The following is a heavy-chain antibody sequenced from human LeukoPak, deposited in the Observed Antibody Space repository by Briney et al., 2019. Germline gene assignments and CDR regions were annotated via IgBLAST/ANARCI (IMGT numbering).Heavy chain of an antibody. V-gene: IGHV3-30*18. CDR3: AKAGYVDTAMVN. Sequence: GRSLRLSCAASGFTFSSYGMHWVRQAPGKGLEGVAVISYDGSNKYYADSVKGRFTISRDNSKNTLYLQMNSLRAEDTAVYYCAKAGYVDTAMVNWGQGTLVTVSS. J-gene: IGHJ4*02. D-gene: IGHD5-18*01. CDR2: ISYDGSNK. CDR1: GFTFSSYG.